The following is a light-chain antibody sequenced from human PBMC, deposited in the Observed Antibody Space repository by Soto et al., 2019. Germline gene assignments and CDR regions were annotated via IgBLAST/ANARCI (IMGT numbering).Light chain of an antibody. CDR2: FGS. V-gene: IGKV2-28*01. CDR3: MQALQTPPT. Sequence: DIVMTQSPLSLLVTPGEPASISCRSSQSLLHSNGYNYLDWYLQKPGQSPQLLIYFGSNRASGVPDRFSGSGSGTDFKLKISRVEAEDVGVYYCMQALQTPPTFGQGTKVEIK. J-gene: IGKJ1*01. CDR1: QSLLHSNGYNY.